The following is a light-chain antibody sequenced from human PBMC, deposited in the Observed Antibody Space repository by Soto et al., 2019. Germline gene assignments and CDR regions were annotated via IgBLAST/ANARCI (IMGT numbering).Light chain of an antibody. CDR2: DVS. J-gene: IGLJ1*01. Sequence: QSVLTQPDSVSGSPGQSITISCTGTSSDVGVYHYVSWYQRHPGKAPKVMIYDVSNRPSGVSNRFSGSKSGNTASRTISGLQAEDDADFSWRSNPSNSTLGLFFVTGTKLTVL. CDR3: RSNPSNSTLGLF. CDR1: SSDVGVYHY. V-gene: IGLV2-14*03.